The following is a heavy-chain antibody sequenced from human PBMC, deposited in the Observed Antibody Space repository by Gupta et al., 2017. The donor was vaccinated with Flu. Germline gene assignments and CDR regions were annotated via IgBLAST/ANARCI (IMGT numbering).Heavy chain of an antibody. Sequence: YWSWFRQPPGKGLQWLGTVDYTDATYYNPSRKSRLTVSRDTSKNQFSLRLDSVKPGDTAAYFCATRTTGTLWDWYFDVWGRGALLSVS. CDR3: ATRTTGTLWDWYFDV. CDR1: Y. CDR2: VDYTDAT. J-gene: IGHJ2*01. D-gene: IGHD2-21*01. V-gene: IGHV4-59*04.